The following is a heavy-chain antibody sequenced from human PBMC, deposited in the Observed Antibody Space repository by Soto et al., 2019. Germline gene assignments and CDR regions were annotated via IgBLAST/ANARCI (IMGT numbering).Heavy chain of an antibody. Sequence: GESLKISCKGSGYSFTSYWIGWVRQMPGKGLEWMGIIYPSDSDTKYSPSFQGQVTISADKSINTAYLQWSSLKASDTAMYYCARPPYSWIYYYFDHWGQGPLVTVSS. CDR2: IYPSDSDT. CDR3: ARPPYSWIYYYFDH. J-gene: IGHJ4*02. D-gene: IGHD1-26*01. V-gene: IGHV5-51*01. CDR1: GYSFTSYW.